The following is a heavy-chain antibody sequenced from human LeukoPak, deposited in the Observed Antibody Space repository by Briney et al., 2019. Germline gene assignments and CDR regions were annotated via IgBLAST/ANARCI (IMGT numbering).Heavy chain of an antibody. CDR1: GFTFSGYW. J-gene: IGHJ4*02. Sequence: GGSLRLSCAASGFTFSGYWMHWVRQAPGKGLAWVSVIRSDGSITTYADSVKGRFTISRDTAKNTLYLQMNGLRAEDTAVYYCARDGRSGNFDKWGQGTLVSVSS. CDR2: IRSDGSIT. D-gene: IGHD1-26*01. CDR3: ARDGRSGNFDK. V-gene: IGHV3-74*01.